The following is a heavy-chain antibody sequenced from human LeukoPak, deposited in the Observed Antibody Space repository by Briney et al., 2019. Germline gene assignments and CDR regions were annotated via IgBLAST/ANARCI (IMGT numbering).Heavy chain of an antibody. CDR3: ARGLLEWLPGIIKYYYYGMDV. J-gene: IGHJ6*02. D-gene: IGHD3-3*01. Sequence: SVKVSCKASGGTFSSYAISWVRQAPGQGLEWMGGIIPIFGTANYAQKFQGRVTITADESTSTAYMELSSLRSEDTAVYYCARGLLEWLPGIIKYYYYGMDVWGQGTTVTVSS. CDR1: GGTFSSYA. CDR2: IIPIFGTA. V-gene: IGHV1-69*13.